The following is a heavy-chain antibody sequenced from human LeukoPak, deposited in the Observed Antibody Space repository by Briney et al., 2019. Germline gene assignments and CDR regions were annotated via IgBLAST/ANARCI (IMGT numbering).Heavy chain of an antibody. D-gene: IGHD2-21*02. CDR3: ARQGVETAIDY. V-gene: IGHV4-4*07. CDR2: ISASGNT. Sequence: SETLPLTCTVSGGSITNYYWSWIRQPAGKGLEWIGRISASGNTNYNPSLKSRVTMSVDTSMNLFALKLSSVTAADTAVYYCARQGVETAIDYWGQGTLVTVSS. CDR1: GGSITNYY. J-gene: IGHJ4*02.